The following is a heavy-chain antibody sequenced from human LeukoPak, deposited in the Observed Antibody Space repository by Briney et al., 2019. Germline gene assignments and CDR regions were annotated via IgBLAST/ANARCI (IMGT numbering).Heavy chain of an antibody. CDR2: INAGNGNT. Sequence: ASVKVSCKASGYTFTSYAMHWVRQAPGQRLEWMGWINAGNGNTKYSQKFQGRVTITRDTSASTAYMELSSLRSEDTAVYYCARVYGGYCSGGSCHGYAFDIWGQGTMVTVSS. CDR3: ARVYGGYCSGGSCHGYAFDI. CDR1: GYTFTSYA. V-gene: IGHV1-3*01. J-gene: IGHJ3*02. D-gene: IGHD2-15*01.